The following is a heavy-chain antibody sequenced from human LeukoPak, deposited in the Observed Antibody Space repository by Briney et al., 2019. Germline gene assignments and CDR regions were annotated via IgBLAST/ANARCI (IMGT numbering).Heavy chain of an antibody. D-gene: IGHD3-3*01. V-gene: IGHV4-59*01. CDR1: GGSISSYY. J-gene: IGHJ3*02. CDR3: ARARVPDYDFWSGYPTYDAFDI. Sequence: SETLSLTCTVSGGSISSYYWSWIRQPPGKGLEWIGYIYYSGSTNYNPSLKSRVTISVDTSKNQFSLKLSSVTAADTAVYYCARARVPDYDFWSGYPTYDAFDIWGQGTMVTVSS. CDR2: IYYSGST.